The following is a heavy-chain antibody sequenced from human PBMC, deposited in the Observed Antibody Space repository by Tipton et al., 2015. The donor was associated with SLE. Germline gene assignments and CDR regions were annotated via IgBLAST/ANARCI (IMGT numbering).Heavy chain of an antibody. V-gene: IGHV3-49*04. CDR1: GFRFGDYA. CDR3: ARDPHPLTGYYPDFDY. Sequence: RSLRLSCAVSGFRFGDYAVSWVRQAPGKGLEWVGFVRSEAYAASTEYAASVKGRFTISRDDSKNIAYLQMNSLRAEDTAVYYCARDPHPLTGYYPDFDYWGQGTLVTVSS. D-gene: IGHD3-9*01. CDR2: VRSEAYAAST. J-gene: IGHJ4*02.